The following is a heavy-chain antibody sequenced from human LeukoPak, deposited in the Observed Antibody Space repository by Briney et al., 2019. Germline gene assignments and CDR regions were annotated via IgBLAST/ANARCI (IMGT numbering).Heavy chain of an antibody. CDR3: ARRGRYFDFDL. Sequence: GESLKTSCTGSGYGFSSYWIGWVRQMPGKGLEWMGIIYPGDSDTTYSPSFQGQVTISADTSIRTAYLQWSSLKASDTAMYYCARRGRYFDFDLWGQGTLVTVSS. CDR1: GYGFSSYW. D-gene: IGHD3-9*01. V-gene: IGHV5-51*01. CDR2: IYPGDSDT. J-gene: IGHJ4*02.